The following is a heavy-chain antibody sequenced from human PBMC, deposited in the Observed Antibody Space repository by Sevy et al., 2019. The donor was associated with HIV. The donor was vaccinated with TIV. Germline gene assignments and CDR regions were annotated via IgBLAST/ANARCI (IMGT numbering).Heavy chain of an antibody. V-gene: IGHV3-23*01. Sequence: GGSLRLSCAASGFTFSKSGMSWVRQAPGKGLEWVSSVAGSGGDTNYADSVKGRFSISRDNSKNTLYLQMDSLRAEDTAVYYCAKKGGPGYSYVYDHWGQGTLVTVSS. CDR2: VAGSGGDT. D-gene: IGHD5-18*01. J-gene: IGHJ4*02. CDR3: AKKGGPGYSYVYDH. CDR1: GFTFSKSG.